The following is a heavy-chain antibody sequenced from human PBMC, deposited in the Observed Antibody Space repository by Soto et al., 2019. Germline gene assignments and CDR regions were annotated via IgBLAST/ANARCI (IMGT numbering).Heavy chain of an antibody. D-gene: IGHD3-16*02. J-gene: IGHJ4*02. CDR1: GDSISSGDYY. Sequence: PSETLSLTCTVSGDSISSGDYYWSWIRQPPGKGLEWIGCIYYSGNTYYNPSLKRRFSISVDTSKNQFSLKLISVTAADTAVYYCARGVIHWGRGTLVTVSS. CDR3: ARGVIH. CDR2: IYYSGNT. V-gene: IGHV4-30-4*01.